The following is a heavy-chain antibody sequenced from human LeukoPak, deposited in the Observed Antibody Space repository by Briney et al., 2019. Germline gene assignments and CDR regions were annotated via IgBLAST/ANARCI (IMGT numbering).Heavy chain of an antibody. D-gene: IGHD2-2*02. J-gene: IGHJ4*02. CDR3: ARASIGYCSSTSCHTFDY. V-gene: IGHV3-21*01. CDR1: GFTFSSYS. CDR2: ISSSSSYI. Sequence: GGSLRLSCAAPGFTFSSYSMNWVRQAPGKGLEWVSSISSSSSYIYYADSVKGRFTISRDNAKNSLYLQMNSLRAEDTAVYYCARASIGYCSSTSCHTFDYWGQGTLVTVSS.